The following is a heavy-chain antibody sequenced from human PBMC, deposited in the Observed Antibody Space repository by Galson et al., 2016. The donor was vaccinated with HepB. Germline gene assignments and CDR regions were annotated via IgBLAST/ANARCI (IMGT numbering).Heavy chain of an antibody. CDR2: VYWDGEK. D-gene: IGHD1-26*01. CDR1: GFSLRTNKVG. Sequence: PALVKPTQTLTLTCTLSGFSLRTNKVGVGWTRQPPEKALEWLAVVYWDGEKRYSPSLKGRATITADNSKNKVVLTVTNVEPVDTGTYYCAYRPGRGDGSGFDLWGRGTLVTVSS. CDR3: AYRPGRGDGSGFDL. V-gene: IGHV2-5*02. J-gene: IGHJ2*01.